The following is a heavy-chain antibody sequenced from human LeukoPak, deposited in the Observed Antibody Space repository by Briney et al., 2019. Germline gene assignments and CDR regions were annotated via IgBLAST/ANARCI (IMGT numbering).Heavy chain of an antibody. D-gene: IGHD3-16*02. J-gene: IGHJ4*02. CDR2: ISGSGGST. V-gene: IGHV3-23*01. Sequence: PGGSLRLSCAASGFTFGSYAMSWVRQAPGKGLEWVSAISGSGGSTYYADSVKGRFTISRDNSKNTLYLQMNSLRAEDTAVYYCAKGLLTFGGVIVSPLDYWGQGTLVTVSS. CDR1: GFTFGSYA. CDR3: AKGLLTFGGVIVSPLDY.